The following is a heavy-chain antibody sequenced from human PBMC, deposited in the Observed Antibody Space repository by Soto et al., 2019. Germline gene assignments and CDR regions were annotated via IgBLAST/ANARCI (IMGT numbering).Heavy chain of an antibody. CDR2: IWYDGSKK. Sequence: QVQVVESGGGVVQPGRSLRLSCAASGFTFSSFGMHWVRQAPGKGLEWVSLIWYDGSKKSYGDSVKGRFTISRDNSRNTVYLQMNSLSADETAVYYCARDASYYSLWSGYYPSRNGMDVWGQGTTVTVSS. V-gene: IGHV3-33*01. J-gene: IGHJ6*02. CDR1: GFTFSSFG. D-gene: IGHD3-3*01. CDR3: ARDASYYSLWSGYYPSRNGMDV.